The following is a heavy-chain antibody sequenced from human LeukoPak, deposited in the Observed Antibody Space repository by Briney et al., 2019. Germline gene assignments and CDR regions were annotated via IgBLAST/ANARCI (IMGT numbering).Heavy chain of an antibody. J-gene: IGHJ3*02. CDR2: VKSKSDGGTT. CDR1: GFTFSNAW. D-gene: IGHD3-22*01. Sequence: GGSLRLSCAASGFTFSNAWMSWVRQAPGKGLEWVGLVKSKSDGGTTDYAAPVKGRFTISRDDSKNTLYLQMNSLKTEDTAVYYCTTEARYYYDSSGYSGDAFDIWGQGTMVTVSS. CDR3: TTEARYYYDSSGYSGDAFDI. V-gene: IGHV3-15*01.